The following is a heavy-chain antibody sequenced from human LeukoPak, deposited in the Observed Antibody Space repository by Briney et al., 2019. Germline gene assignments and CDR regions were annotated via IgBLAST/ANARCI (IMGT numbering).Heavy chain of an antibody. CDR3: ASGEVVPAAEYYYYMDV. V-gene: IGHV1-69*05. J-gene: IGHJ6*03. Sequence: SVKVSCKASGGTFSSYAISWVRQAPGQGREWMGGIIPIFGTANYAQKFQGRVTITTDESTSTAYMELSSLRSEDTAVYYCASGEVVPAAEYYYYMDVWGKGTTVTVSS. CDR1: GGTFSSYA. D-gene: IGHD2-2*01. CDR2: IIPIFGTA.